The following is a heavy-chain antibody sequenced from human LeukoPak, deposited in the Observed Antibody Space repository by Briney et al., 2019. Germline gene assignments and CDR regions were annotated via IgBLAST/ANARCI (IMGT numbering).Heavy chain of an antibody. CDR3: ARERNYGDYGNAFDV. Sequence: ASVKVSCKASGYTFTDYYIHWMRXAPGQXLEWMGWINPKRGVTTYAQKFQGRVTMTRDTSITTAYMGLTRLRSDDTTIYYCARERNYGDYGNAFDVWGQGTKVTVSS. CDR2: INPKRGVT. D-gene: IGHD4-17*01. V-gene: IGHV1-2*02. CDR1: GYTFTDYY. J-gene: IGHJ3*01.